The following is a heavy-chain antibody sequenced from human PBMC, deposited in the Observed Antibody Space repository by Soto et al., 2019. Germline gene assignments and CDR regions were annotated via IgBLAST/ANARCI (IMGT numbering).Heavy chain of an antibody. CDR2: IIPIFGTA. CDR1: GGTFSSYA. D-gene: IGHD6-19*01. CDR3: AGTVAGYNYYYGMDV. Sequence: QVQLVQSGAEVKKPGSSVKVSCKASGGTFSSYAISWVRQAPGQGLEWMGGIIPIFGTANYAQKFQVRATINADKSTSTAYMELSRLRSEETAVYYCAGTVAGYNYYYGMDVWGQGTTVTVSS. J-gene: IGHJ6*02. V-gene: IGHV1-69*06.